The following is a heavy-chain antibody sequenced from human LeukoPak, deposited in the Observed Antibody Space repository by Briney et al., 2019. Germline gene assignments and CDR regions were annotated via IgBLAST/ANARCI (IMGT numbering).Heavy chain of an antibody. J-gene: IGHJ6*03. D-gene: IGHD2-15*01. CDR3: ARDVIGRDCSGGSCYGNYYYYMDV. CDR1: GGSISSYY. Sequence: PSETLSLTCTVSGGSISSYYWSWIRQPPGKGLEWVGYIYYSGSTNYNPSLKSRVIISVETSKNQFSLKLSSVTAADPAVYYCARDVIGRDCSGGSCYGNYYYYMDVWGKGTTVTISS. V-gene: IGHV4-59*01. CDR2: IYYSGST.